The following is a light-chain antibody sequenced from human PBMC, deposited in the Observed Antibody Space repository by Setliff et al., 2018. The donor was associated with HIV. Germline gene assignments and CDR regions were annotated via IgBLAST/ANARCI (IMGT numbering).Light chain of an antibody. CDR3: SSFTSSDTVV. CDR2: EVS. J-gene: IGLJ2*01. Sequence: VLAQPASVSGSPGQSIAISCTGTGSDVGAYNYVSWYQQHPGKAPKVIIYEVSNRPSGVSNRFSGSKSGNTASLTISGLQAEDEGDYYCSSFTSSDTVVFGGGTKVTVL. CDR1: GSDVGAYNY. V-gene: IGLV2-14*01.